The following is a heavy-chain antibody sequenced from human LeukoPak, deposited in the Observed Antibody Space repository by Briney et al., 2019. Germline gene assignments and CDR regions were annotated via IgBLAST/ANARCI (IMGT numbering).Heavy chain of an antibody. Sequence: GGSLRLSCAASGFTFSSYWMHWVRQAPGKGLVWVSRINSDGSSTSYADSVKGRFTISRDNAKNTLYLQMNSLRAEDTAVYYCARDPRVATIPYYYYYYMDVWGKGTTVTVSS. CDR2: INSDGSST. J-gene: IGHJ6*03. CDR1: GFTFSSYW. V-gene: IGHV3-74*01. D-gene: IGHD5-12*01. CDR3: ARDPRVATIPYYYYYYMDV.